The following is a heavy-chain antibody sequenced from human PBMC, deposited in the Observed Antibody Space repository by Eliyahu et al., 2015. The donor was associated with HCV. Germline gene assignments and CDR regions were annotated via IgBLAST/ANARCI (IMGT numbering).Heavy chain of an antibody. D-gene: IGHD3-16*01. CDR3: ARGGGVRPFDY. J-gene: IGHJ4*02. CDR2: ISSSSSXI. CDR1: GFTFSSCS. Sequence: EVQLVESGGGXVKPGGSLRLSWXASGFTFSSCSMNWVRQAPGKGLEWVSSISSSSSXIYYADSVKGRFTISRDNAKNSLYLQMNSLRAEDTAVYYCARGGGVRPFDYWGQGTLVTVSS. V-gene: IGHV3-21*01.